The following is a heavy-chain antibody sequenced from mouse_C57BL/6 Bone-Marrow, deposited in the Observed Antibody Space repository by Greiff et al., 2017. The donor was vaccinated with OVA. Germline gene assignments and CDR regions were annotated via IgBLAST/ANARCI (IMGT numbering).Heavy chain of an antibody. CDR1: GYTFTDYN. CDR2: INPNNGGT. CDR3: ARSPAYYSNYDY. D-gene: IGHD2-5*01. Sequence: VQLKESGPELVKPGASVKMSCKASGYTFTDYNMHWVKQSHGKSLEWIGYINPNNGGTSYNQKFKGKATLTVNKSSSTAYMELRSLTSEDSAVYYCARSPAYYSNYDYWGQGTTLTVSS. V-gene: IGHV1-22*01. J-gene: IGHJ2*01.